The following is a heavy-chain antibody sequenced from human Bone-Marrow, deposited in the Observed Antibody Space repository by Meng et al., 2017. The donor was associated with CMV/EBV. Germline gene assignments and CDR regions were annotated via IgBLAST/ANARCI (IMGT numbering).Heavy chain of an antibody. V-gene: IGHV1-2*02. CDR3: TRAPSAEARILPFDY. CDR1: GYIFTAYF. J-gene: IGHJ4*02. CDR2: HNPNIGGA. Sequence: ASVKVSCKASGYIFTAYFMHWVRQAPGQGLEWVGWHNPNIGGANYAQKFQGRVIMTRDRSINTAYMELSGLTSDDTATYYCTRAPSAEARILPFDYWGQGTLVTVSS.